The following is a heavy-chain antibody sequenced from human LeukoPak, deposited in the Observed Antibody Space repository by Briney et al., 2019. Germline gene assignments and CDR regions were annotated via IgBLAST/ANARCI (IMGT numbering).Heavy chain of an antibody. V-gene: IGHV3-7*02. CDR3: ARCRDSSGYYLTDAFDI. J-gene: IGHJ3*02. D-gene: IGHD3-22*01. CDR1: GFTFRNYW. CDR2: IRGDGREK. Sequence: GGSLRLSCAASGFTFRNYWMSWVRQAPGKGLEWVANIRGDGREKNYVDSVKGRFTISRDNPKNSLYLQMDSPRAEDTAVYYCARCRDSSGYYLTDAFDIWGQGTMVTVSS.